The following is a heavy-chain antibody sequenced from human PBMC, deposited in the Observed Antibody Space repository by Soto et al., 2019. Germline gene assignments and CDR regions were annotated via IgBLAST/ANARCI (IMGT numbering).Heavy chain of an antibody. CDR3: ARYYSRSFYSSGFLDY. J-gene: IGHJ4*02. CDR1: GASITDNNY. D-gene: IGHD6-19*01. CDR2: IHHSGIT. Sequence: QVQLQESGPGLVKPSGPLSLTCTVSGASITDNNYWSWVRQPPGKGLEWIGEIHHSGITKYNPSLKSRVIISMDKSNNQFSLHLSPVTAADTAVYYCARYYSRSFYSSGFLDYWGQGTLVPVSS. V-gene: IGHV4-4*02.